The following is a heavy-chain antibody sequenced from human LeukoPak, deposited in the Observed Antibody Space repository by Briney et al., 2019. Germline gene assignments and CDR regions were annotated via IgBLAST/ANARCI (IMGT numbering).Heavy chain of an antibody. CDR2: ILMSTNYT. CDR3: AKEGGTRGTFDV. CDR1: GFTLSVSY. V-gene: IGHV3-11*05. D-gene: IGHD3/OR15-3a*01. Sequence: GGSLRLSCGASGFTLSVSYMSWIRQAPGKGLEWVSYILMSTNYTSYAASVKGRFTISRDNAKNSLYLQMNSLRAEDTALYYCAKEGGTRGTFDVWGQGTMVTVSS. J-gene: IGHJ3*01.